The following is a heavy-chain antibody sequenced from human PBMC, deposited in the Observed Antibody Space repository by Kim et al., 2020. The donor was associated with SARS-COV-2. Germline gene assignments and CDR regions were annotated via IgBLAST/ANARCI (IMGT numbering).Heavy chain of an antibody. CDR3: ARPHTPREAWRLPYF. J-gene: IGHJ2*01. Sequence: GGSLRLSCTASGFTFSDFDMNWIRQTPGKGLEWVSFISGSGPSTYYADSVQGRFTISRDNSKNSLFLQMNSLRAEDSALYYCARPHTPREAWRLPYF. CDR2: ISGSGPST. D-gene: IGHD2-15*01. V-gene: IGHV3-11*01. CDR1: GFTFSDFD.